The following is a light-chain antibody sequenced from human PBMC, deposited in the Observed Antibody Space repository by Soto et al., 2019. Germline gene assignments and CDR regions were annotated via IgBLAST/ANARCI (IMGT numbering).Light chain of an antibody. Sequence: DIQMTQSPSSLSASVGDRVTITCRPSQSIDNFLNWYQQKPGKAPNLLIYAASSLQSGVSSRFSGSESGTDFTLTISSLQPEDSATYYCQQSYSRPYTFGQGTKVDIK. J-gene: IGKJ2*01. CDR2: AAS. V-gene: IGKV1-39*01. CDR1: QSIDNF. CDR3: QQSYSRPYT.